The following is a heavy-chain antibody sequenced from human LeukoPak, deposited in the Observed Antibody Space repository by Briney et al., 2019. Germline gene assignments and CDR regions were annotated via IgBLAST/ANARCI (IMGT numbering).Heavy chain of an antibody. CDR3: ARGNYRIIYYFDY. D-gene: IGHD1-7*01. Sequence: PGGSLRLSCAASGFTFSSYGMHWVRQAPGKGLEWVAVIWYDGSNKYYADSVKGRFTISRDNSKNTLYLQMNSLRAEDTAVYYCARGNYRIIYYFDYWGQGTLVTVSS. J-gene: IGHJ4*02. CDR2: IWYDGSNK. V-gene: IGHV3-33*01. CDR1: GFTFSSYG.